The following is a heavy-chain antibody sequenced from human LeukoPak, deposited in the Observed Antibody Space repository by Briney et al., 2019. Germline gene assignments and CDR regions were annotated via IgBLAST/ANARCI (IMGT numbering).Heavy chain of an antibody. Sequence: GGSLRLSCAASGFTFSSYWMNWARQAPEKGLEWVASINHNGNVNYYVDSVKGRFTISGDNAKNSLYLQMSNLRAEDTAVYFCARGGGLDVWGQGATVTVSS. CDR1: GFTFSSYW. V-gene: IGHV3-7*03. J-gene: IGHJ6*02. D-gene: IGHD3-16*01. CDR3: ARGGGLDV. CDR2: INHNGNVN.